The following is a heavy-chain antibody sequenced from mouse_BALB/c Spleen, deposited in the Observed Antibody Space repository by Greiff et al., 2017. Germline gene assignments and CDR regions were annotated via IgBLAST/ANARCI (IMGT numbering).Heavy chain of an antibody. V-gene: IGHV5-4*02. CDR1: GFPFSDYY. Sequence: EVKLMESGGGLVKPGGSLKLSCAASGFPFSDYYMYWVRQTPEKRLEWVATISDGGSYTYYPDSVKGRFTISRDNAKNNLYLQMSSLKSEDTAMYYCARDGPYWYFDVWGAGTTVTVSS. CDR3: ARDGPYWYFDV. J-gene: IGHJ1*01. CDR2: ISDGGSYT.